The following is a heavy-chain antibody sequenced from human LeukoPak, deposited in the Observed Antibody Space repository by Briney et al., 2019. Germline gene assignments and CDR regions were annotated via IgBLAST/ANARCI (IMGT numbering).Heavy chain of an antibody. CDR2: IYYSGSI. J-gene: IGHJ4*01. Sequence: PSETLSLTCTVSGGSISSSSTYWGWIRHPPGKGLGWIGSIYYSGSIYYHPSLKSRVTVSVDTSKNQFSLKLSSVTAADTAVYYCARHGAGVHNFDYWGHGTLVTVSS. V-gene: IGHV4-39*01. CDR1: GGSISSSSTY. D-gene: IGHD1-1*01. CDR3: ARHGAGVHNFDY.